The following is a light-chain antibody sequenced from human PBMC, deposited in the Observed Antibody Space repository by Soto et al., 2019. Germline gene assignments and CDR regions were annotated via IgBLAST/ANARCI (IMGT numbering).Light chain of an antibody. J-gene: IGKJ1*01. CDR1: QSVSSN. V-gene: IGKV3-15*01. CDR3: QPYNNWPRT. Sequence: EIVMTQSPATLSVSPGERATLSCRASQSVSSNLAWYQQKPGQAPRLLIYGASTRATGIPARFSGSGSGTEFTLSNSSLHSEYFAVYYCQPYNNWPRTFGQGTKVEIK. CDR2: GAS.